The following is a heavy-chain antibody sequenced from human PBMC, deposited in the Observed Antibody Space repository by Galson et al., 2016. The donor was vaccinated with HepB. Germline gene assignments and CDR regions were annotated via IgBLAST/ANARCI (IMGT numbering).Heavy chain of an antibody. CDR2: MSPNGNS. CDR1: GGSISSANW. V-gene: IGHV4-4*02. D-gene: IGHD1-26*01. CDR3: ARAKWEVRGGFDY. Sequence: SETLSLTCAVSGGSISSANWWSWVRQPPGKGLEWIAEMSPNGNSNYNPSLKSRVTISVDKSKNHFALKLTSVTAADTAIYYCARAKWEVRGGFDYWGQGILVTVSS. J-gene: IGHJ4*02.